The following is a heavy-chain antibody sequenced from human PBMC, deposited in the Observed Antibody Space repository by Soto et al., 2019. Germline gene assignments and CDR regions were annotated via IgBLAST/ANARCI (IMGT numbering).Heavy chain of an antibody. V-gene: IGHV3-64D*06. D-gene: IGHD1-26*01. J-gene: IGHJ4*02. CDR3: VNSVGGNYYN. Sequence: PGGSLRLSCSASGFTFSSYAMHWVRQAPGKGLEYVSAITTNGDTTYYADSVKGRFTISRDNSKNTLFLQMSNLRAEDTAMYYCVNSVGGNYYNWGQGTLVTVSS. CDR2: ITTNGDTT. CDR1: GFTFSSYA.